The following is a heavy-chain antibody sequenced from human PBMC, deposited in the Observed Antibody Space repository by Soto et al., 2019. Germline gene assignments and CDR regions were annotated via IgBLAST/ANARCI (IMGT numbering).Heavy chain of an antibody. CDR1: GYTFTNYG. D-gene: IGHD6-6*01. Sequence: ASVKVSCKASGYTFTNYGITCVRQAPGQGLEWMGGIGAYNGNTHYTQRLQGRVTMTTDTSTSPAYMGVRGGGSDDPAVNYCGRVRQHVGYFSCSMEAGGKGTTVPVS. J-gene: IGHJ6*03. CDR3: GRVRQHVGYFSCSMEA. V-gene: IGHV1-18*01. CDR2: IGAYNGNT.